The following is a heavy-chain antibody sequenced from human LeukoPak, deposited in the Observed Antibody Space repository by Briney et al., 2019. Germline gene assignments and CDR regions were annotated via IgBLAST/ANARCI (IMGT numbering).Heavy chain of an antibody. CDR3: VRAPATNEWRCMDY. Sequence: GGSLRLSCAASGFTFSNYWMGWVRQAPGKGLEWVANIKQDGSEKRYVDPVEGRFTISRDNAKNSLYLQMSSLRAEDTGVYYCVRAPATNEWRCMDYWGQGTLVTVSS. CDR2: IKQDGSEK. V-gene: IGHV3-7*01. D-gene: IGHD2-8*02. J-gene: IGHJ4*02. CDR1: GFTFSNYW.